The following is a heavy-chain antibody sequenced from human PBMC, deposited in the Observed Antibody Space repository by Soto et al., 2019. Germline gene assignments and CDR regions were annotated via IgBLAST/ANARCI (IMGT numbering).Heavy chain of an antibody. Sequence: EVQLVESGGGLVQPGGPLRLSCPPSGSPFIGFSLNWVRQAPGKGLEWVSYISSSSSTIYYADSVKGRFTISRDNAKNSLYLQMNSLRDEDTAVYYCAREGGSLNWFDPWGQGTLVTVSS. CDR3: AREGGSLNWFDP. J-gene: IGHJ5*02. V-gene: IGHV3-48*02. CDR2: ISSSSSTI. CDR1: GSPFIGFS. D-gene: IGHD1-26*01.